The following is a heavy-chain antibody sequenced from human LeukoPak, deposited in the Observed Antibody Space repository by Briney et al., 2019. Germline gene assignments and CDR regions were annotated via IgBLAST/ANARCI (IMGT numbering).Heavy chain of an antibody. D-gene: IGHD3-22*01. V-gene: IGHV3-21*01. CDR3: ARESAYDSSGYYGPPSYFDL. Sequence: PGGSLRLSCAASGFTFSSYSMNWVRQAPGKGLEWVSSISSSSYIYYADSVKGRFTISRDNAKNSLYLQMNSLRAEDTAVYYCARESAYDSSGYYGPPSYFDLWGRGTLVTVSS. CDR1: GFTFSSYS. CDR2: ISSSSYI. J-gene: IGHJ2*01.